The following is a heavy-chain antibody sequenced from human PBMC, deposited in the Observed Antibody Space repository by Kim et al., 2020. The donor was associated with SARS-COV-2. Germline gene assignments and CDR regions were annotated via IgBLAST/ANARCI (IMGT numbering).Heavy chain of an antibody. CDR3: AKDQKYYDFWSGYFSGVDDADYYYYYGMDV. V-gene: IGHV3-30*18. Sequence: GGSLRLSCAASGFTFSSYGMHWVRQAPGKGLEWVAVISYDGSNKYYADSVKGRFTISRDNSKNTLYLQMNSLRAEDTAVYYCAKDQKYYDFWSGYFSGVDDADYYYYYGMDVWGQGTTVTVSS. J-gene: IGHJ6*02. CDR2: ISYDGSNK. CDR1: GFTFSSYG. D-gene: IGHD3-3*01.